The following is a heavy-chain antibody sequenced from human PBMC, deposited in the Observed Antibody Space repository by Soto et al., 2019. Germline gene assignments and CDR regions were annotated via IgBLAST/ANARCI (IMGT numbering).Heavy chain of an antibody. J-gene: IGHJ3*02. CDR1: GGSISSGGYY. CDR3: ARESEPAVSDIVRVTHAFDI. Sequence: QVQLQESGPGLVKPSQTLSLTCTVSGGSISSGGYYWSWIRQQPGKGLEWIGYIYYSVNTYYNPSLKSRVTISVDTSKNQFSLKLSAVTAADTAVYYCARESEPAVSDIVRVTHAFDIWGQGTMVTVSS. D-gene: IGHD5-18*01. V-gene: IGHV4-31*03. CDR2: IYYSVNT.